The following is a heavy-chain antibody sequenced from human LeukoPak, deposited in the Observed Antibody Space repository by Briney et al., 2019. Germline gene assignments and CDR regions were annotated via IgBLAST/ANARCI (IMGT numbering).Heavy chain of an antibody. D-gene: IGHD1-26*01. CDR2: IKSETDGGTI. V-gene: IGHV3-15*01. J-gene: IGHJ4*02. CDR1: GFNFTNAW. CDR3: TTSIVGTTAY. Sequence: GGSLRLSCAASGFNFTNAWMTWVRQAPGKGLEWVGRIKSETDGGTIHYGAPVKGRFIISRDDSRNTVGLQMNSLKTEDTGVYYCTTSIVGTTAYWGQGTLVIVSS.